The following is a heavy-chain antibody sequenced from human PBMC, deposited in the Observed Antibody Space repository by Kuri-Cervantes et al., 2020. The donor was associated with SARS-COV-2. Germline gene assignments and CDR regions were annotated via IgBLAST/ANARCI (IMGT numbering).Heavy chain of an antibody. CDR1: GFTFSSYW. CDR3: ASTMTTVTYPSWYFDY. J-gene: IGHJ4*02. V-gene: IGHV4-34*01. Sequence: ESLKISCAASGFTFSSYWMSWVRQPPGKGLEWIGEINHSGSTNYNPSLKSRVTISVDTSKNQFSLKLSSVTAADTAVYYCASTMTTVTYPSWYFDYWGQGTLVTVSS. CDR2: INHSGST. D-gene: IGHD4-11*01.